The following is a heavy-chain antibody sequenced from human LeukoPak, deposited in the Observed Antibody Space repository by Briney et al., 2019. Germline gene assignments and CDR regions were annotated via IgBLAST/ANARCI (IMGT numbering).Heavy chain of an antibody. CDR3: AKDPATMVRGVIARVFDY. J-gene: IGHJ4*02. CDR1: GFTFSSYG. CDR2: ISGSGGST. Sequence: GGSLRLSCAASGFTFSSYGMSWVRQAPGKGLEWVSAISGSGGSTYYADSVKGRFTISRDNSKNTLYLQMNSLRAEDTAVYYCAKDPATMVRGVIARVFDYWGQGTLVTVSS. D-gene: IGHD3-10*01. V-gene: IGHV3-23*01.